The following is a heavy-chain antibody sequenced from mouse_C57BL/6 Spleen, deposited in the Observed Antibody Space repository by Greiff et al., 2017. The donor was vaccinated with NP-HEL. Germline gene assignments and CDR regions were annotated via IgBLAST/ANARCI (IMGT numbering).Heavy chain of an antibody. CDR2: IYPGDGDT. J-gene: IGHJ3*01. Sequence: VQLQQSGPELVKPGASVKISCKASGYAFSSSWMNWVKQRPGKGLEWIGRIYPGDGDTNYNGKFKGKATLTADKSSSTAYMQLSSLTSEDSAVYFCARGKLGEGFAYWGQGTLVTVSA. V-gene: IGHV1-82*01. CDR1: GYAFSSSW. CDR3: ARGKLGEGFAY. D-gene: IGHD4-1*01.